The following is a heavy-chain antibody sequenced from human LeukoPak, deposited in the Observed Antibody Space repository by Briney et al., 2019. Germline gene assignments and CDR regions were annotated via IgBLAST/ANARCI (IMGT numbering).Heavy chain of an antibody. CDR3: ASARSGYDGGSYDYYMDV. CDR2: VYYTGST. D-gene: IGHD5-12*01. CDR1: DDSITMYY. J-gene: IGHJ6*03. V-gene: IGHV4-59*01. Sequence: SETLSLTCSVSDDSITMYYWTWIRQPPGKGLEWIGFVYYTGSTNYSPSLKSRVTISVDTSKNQFSLKLRSVTASDTAVYYCASARSGYDGGSYDYYMDVWGKGTTVTISS.